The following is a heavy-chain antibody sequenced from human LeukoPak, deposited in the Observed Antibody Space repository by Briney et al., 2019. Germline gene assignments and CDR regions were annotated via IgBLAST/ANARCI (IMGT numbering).Heavy chain of an antibody. D-gene: IGHD4-17*01. Sequence: GSLRLSCAASGFTFSSYAMSWVRQAPGKGLECVSAISGSGGSTYYADSVKGRFTISRDNSKNTLYLQMNSLRAEDTAVYYCAKGLTTVTPGYYYGMDVWGQGTTVTVSS. CDR1: GFTFSSYA. CDR3: AKGLTTVTPGYYYGMDV. CDR2: ISGSGGST. V-gene: IGHV3-23*01. J-gene: IGHJ6*02.